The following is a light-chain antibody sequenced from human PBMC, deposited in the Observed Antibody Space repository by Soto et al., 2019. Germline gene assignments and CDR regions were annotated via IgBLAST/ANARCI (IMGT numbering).Light chain of an antibody. J-gene: IGLJ1*01. Sequence: QLVLTQPPSASGTPGQRVTISCSGSSSNVGSNTVNWYQQLPGTAPRLLIYSSNQRPSGVPDRFSGSKSGTSASLAISGLQSEDEADYYCAAWDDSLKEVFGTGTKLTVL. CDR3: AAWDDSLKEV. V-gene: IGLV1-44*01. CDR2: SSN. CDR1: SSNVGSNT.